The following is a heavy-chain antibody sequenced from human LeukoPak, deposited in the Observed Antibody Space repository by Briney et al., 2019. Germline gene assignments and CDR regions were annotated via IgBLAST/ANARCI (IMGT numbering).Heavy chain of an antibody. J-gene: IGHJ4*02. CDR3: ARLRGYSYGYGDY. Sequence: GGSLRLSCAASGFTFSSYIMNWVRQAPGKGLDWVSYISSSGNTIDYADSVKGRFTISRDNAKNSLYLQMVSQRAEDTAVYYCARLRGYSYGYGDYWGQGTLVTVSS. V-gene: IGHV3-48*04. CDR2: ISSSGNTI. D-gene: IGHD5-18*01. CDR1: GFTFSSYI.